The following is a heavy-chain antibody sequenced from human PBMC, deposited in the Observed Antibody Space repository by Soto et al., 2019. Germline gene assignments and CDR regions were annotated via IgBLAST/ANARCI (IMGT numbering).Heavy chain of an antibody. CDR2: IYYSGST. CDR1: GGSISSSSYY. Sequence: QLQLQESGPGLVKPSETLSLTCTVSGGSISSSSYYWGWIRQPPGKGLEWIGSIYYSGSTYYNPSLKSRVTISVDTSKNQFSLKLSSVTAADTAVYYCARYCSGGSCSSDAFDIWGQGTMVTVSS. J-gene: IGHJ3*02. V-gene: IGHV4-39*01. D-gene: IGHD2-15*01. CDR3: ARYCSGGSCSSDAFDI.